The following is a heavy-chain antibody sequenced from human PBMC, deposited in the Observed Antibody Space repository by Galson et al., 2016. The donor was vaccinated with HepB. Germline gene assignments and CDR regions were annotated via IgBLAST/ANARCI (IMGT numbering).Heavy chain of an antibody. Sequence: SLRLSCAASGFTFSFYWMHWVRQAPGKGLVWVSRINSDGSTTNYVDSVKGRFTISRDNAKNMVYLQMNSLRANDTAVFYCVSGGRFGEPRYGMDVWGEGTTVIVSS. J-gene: IGHJ6*04. CDR2: INSDGSTT. V-gene: IGHV3-74*01. D-gene: IGHD3-10*01. CDR3: VSGGRFGEPRYGMDV. CDR1: GFTFSFYW.